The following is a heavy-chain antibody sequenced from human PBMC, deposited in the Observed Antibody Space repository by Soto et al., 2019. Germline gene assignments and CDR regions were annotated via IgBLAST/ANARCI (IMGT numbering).Heavy chain of an antibody. D-gene: IGHD3-10*01. CDR2: INAGNGNT. CDR3: AREYGSGSYPFDY. V-gene: IGHV1-3*01. J-gene: IGHJ4*02. CDR1: GYTFTSYA. Sequence: ASVKVSCKASGYTFTSYAMHWVRQAPGQRLEWMGWINAGNGNTKYSQKFQGRVTITRDTSASTAYLELSSLRSEDAAVYYCAREYGSGSYPFDYCGKGTLVSVSS.